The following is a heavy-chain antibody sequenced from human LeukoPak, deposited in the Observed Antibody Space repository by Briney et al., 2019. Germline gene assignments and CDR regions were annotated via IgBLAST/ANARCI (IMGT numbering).Heavy chain of an antibody. D-gene: IGHD6-19*01. CDR1: GDSISSGSYF. V-gene: IGHV4-61*02. CDR2: ISTTGST. CDR3: AREAVSGWYDYFDY. Sequence: SQTLSLTCTVSGDSISSGSYFWSWIRQPAGKGLEWIGRISTTGSTNYNPSLKSRISISAVTSKNQFSLKLSSVTAADTAVYYCAREAVSGWYDYFDYWGQGTLVTVSS. J-gene: IGHJ4*02.